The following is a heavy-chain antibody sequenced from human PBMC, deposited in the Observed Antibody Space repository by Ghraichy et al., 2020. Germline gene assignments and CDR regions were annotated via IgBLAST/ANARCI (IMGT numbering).Heavy chain of an antibody. D-gene: IGHD3-9*01. CDR2: IYYSGNT. J-gene: IGHJ6*02. Sequence: GSLRLSCTVSGGSVSSGSYYWSWIRQPPGKGLEWIGYIYYSGNTNYNPSLKSRVTISINTSKNQFSLKLTSVTAADTAVYYCAREDTYYDMLTGYSPYGMDVWGQGTTVTVSS. CDR1: GGSVSSGSYY. V-gene: IGHV4-61*01. CDR3: AREDTYYDMLTGYSPYGMDV.